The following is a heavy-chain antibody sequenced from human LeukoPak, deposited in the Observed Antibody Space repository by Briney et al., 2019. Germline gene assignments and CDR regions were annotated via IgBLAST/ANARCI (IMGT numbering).Heavy chain of an antibody. CDR1: GGSFSGYY. V-gene: IGHV4-34*01. Sequence: SETLSLTCAVYGGSFSGYYWSWIRQPPGKGLEWIGEINHSGSTNYNPSLKSRVTISVDTSKNQFSLKLSSVTAADTAVYYCARAYTPFYCSGGSCSAYNFDYWGQGTLVTVSS. D-gene: IGHD2-15*01. CDR3: ARAYTPFYCSGGSCSAYNFDY. J-gene: IGHJ4*02. CDR2: INHSGST.